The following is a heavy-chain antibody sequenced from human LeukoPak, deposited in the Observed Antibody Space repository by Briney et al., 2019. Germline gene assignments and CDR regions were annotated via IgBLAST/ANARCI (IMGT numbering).Heavy chain of an antibody. CDR2: VYSDGKI. V-gene: IGHV3-53*01. CDR1: GFTVSTNY. D-gene: IGHD1-26*01. Sequence: LSGGSLRLSCAASGFTVSTNYMSWARQAPGKGLEWVSVVYSDGKICYADAVKGRFTISKDNSRNTLYLQMNSLRAEDTAVYYCEGWERPFDYWGQGTLVTVSS. CDR3: EGWERPFDY. J-gene: IGHJ4*02.